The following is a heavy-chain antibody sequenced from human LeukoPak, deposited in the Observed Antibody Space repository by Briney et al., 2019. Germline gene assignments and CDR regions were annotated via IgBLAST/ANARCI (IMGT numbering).Heavy chain of an antibody. CDR2: INHSGST. J-gene: IGHJ4*02. Sequence: SETLSLTCAVYGGSFSGYYWSWIRQPPGKGLEWIGEINHSGSTNYNPSLKSRVTISVDTSKDQFSLKLSSVTAADTAVYYCARVRAYCGGDCYEAGDYWGQGTLVTVSS. D-gene: IGHD2-21*01. CDR1: GGSFSGYY. V-gene: IGHV4-34*01. CDR3: ARVRAYCGGDCYEAGDY.